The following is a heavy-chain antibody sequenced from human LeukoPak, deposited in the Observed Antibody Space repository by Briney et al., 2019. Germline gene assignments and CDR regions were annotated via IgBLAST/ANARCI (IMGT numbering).Heavy chain of an antibody. CDR3: ANLHGDYRDY. CDR1: GFTFSSYI. Sequence: GGSLRLSCAASGFTFSSYIMNWVRQAPGKGLEWVSSISSSSTYIYYADSVKGRFTISRDNAKDSLYLQMNSLRPEDTALYYCANLHGDYRDYWGQGTLVTVSS. D-gene: IGHD4-17*01. CDR2: ISSSSTYI. V-gene: IGHV3-21*04. J-gene: IGHJ4*02.